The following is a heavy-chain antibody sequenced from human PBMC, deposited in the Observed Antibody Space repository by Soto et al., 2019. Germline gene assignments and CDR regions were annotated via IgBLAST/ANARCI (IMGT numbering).Heavy chain of an antibody. CDR1: GFTLSSYA. CDR2: ISYDGSIK. CDR3: ARPRGYSYGTPEGMDV. J-gene: IGHJ6*02. Sequence: QVQLVESGGGVVQPGRSLRLSCAASGFTLSSYAMHWVRQAPGKGLEWVAGISYDGSIKYYADSVKGRFTISRDNSKNTLYLQMNSLSTEDTAVYYCARPRGYSYGTPEGMDVWGQGTTVTVSS. V-gene: IGHV3-30-3*01. D-gene: IGHD5-18*01.